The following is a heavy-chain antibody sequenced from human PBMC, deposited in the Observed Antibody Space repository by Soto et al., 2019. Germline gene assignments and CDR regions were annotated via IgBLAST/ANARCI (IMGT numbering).Heavy chain of an antibody. J-gene: IGHJ5*02. CDR2: INHSGSP. Sequence: QVQLQQWGAGLLKPSETLSLTCAVYGGSFSGYYWSWIRQPPAKGLEWIGEINHSGSPNYNPSLKSQVTISIDTSKDQFSLKLGSVTAATTAVYYCARVREPLTGGPWFDPWGQGTLFTVSS. V-gene: IGHV4-34*01. D-gene: IGHD1-26*01. CDR1: GGSFSGYY. CDR3: ARVREPLTGGPWFDP.